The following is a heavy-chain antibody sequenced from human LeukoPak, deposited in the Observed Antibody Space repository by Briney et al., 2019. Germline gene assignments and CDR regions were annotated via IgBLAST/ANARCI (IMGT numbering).Heavy chain of an antibody. CDR2: IRYDGSNK. CDR3: ANGGGIVATY. D-gene: IGHD5-12*01. CDR1: GFTFSSYV. Sequence: GWSLRLSCAASGFTFSSYVMHWVRQAPGKGLEWVAFIRYDGSNKYYADSVKGRFTISRDNSKNTLYLQMNSLRAEDTAVYYCANGGGIVATYWGQGTLVTVSS. J-gene: IGHJ4*02. V-gene: IGHV3-30*02.